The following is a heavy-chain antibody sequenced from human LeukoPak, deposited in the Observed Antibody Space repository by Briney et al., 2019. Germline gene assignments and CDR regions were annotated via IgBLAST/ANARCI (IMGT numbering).Heavy chain of an antibody. CDR3: AKDRQQLANLEY. J-gene: IGHJ4*02. CDR1: GFNFIDSV. Sequence: GGSLRLSCAASGFNFIDSVMNWVRQAPGKGLEWVSGIGGSGDSTYYADSVKGRFTISRDNSRNTVYLQMNSLRAEDTAVYYCAKDRQQLANLEYWGQGTLVTV. D-gene: IGHD6-13*01. V-gene: IGHV3-23*01. CDR2: IGGSGDST.